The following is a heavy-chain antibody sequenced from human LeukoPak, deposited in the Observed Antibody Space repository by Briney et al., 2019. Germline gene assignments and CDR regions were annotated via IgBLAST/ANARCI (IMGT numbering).Heavy chain of an antibody. CDR1: GFTFSSYS. J-gene: IGHJ6*02. Sequence: GGSLRLSCAASGFTFSSYSMNWVRQAPGKGLEWVSSISSSSSYVYYADSVKGRFTISRDNAKNSLYLQMNSLRAEDTAVYYCARDLGGMVRGVDYYYYGMDVWGQGTTVTVSS. D-gene: IGHD3-10*01. V-gene: IGHV3-21*01. CDR3: ARDLGGMVRGVDYYYYGMDV. CDR2: ISSSSSYV.